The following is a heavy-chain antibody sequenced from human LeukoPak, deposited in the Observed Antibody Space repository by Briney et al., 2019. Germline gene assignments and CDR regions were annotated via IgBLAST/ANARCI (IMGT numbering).Heavy chain of an antibody. CDR3: AKDLGAYYYGSGRSYEYYYYYGMDV. CDR1: GFTFSSYG. V-gene: IGHV3-30*18. D-gene: IGHD3-10*01. Sequence: GGSLRLSCAASGFTFSSYGMHWVRQAPGKRLEWVAVISYDGSNTYYADSVKGRFTISRDNSKNTLYLQMNSLRAEDTAVYYCAKDLGAYYYGSGRSYEYYYYYGMDVWGQGTTVTVSS. CDR2: ISYDGSNT. J-gene: IGHJ6*02.